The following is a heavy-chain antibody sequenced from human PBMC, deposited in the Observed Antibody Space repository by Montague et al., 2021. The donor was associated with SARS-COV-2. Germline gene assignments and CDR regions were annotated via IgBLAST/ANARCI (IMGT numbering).Heavy chain of an antibody. CDR2: N. V-gene: IGHV6-1*01. CDR3: ARGSSGYYTPRPSDY. D-gene: IGHD3-22*01. J-gene: IGHJ4*02. Sequence: NDYAVSVKSRITINPDTSKNQFSLQLNSVTPGDTAVYYCARGSSGYYTPRPSDYWGQGTLVTVSS.